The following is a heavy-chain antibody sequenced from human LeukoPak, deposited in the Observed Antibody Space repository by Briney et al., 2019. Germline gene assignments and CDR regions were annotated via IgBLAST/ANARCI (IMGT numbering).Heavy chain of an antibody. CDR1: GYTFTSND. D-gene: IGHD4-17*01. V-gene: IGHV1-8*01. CDR2: MNPNSGNT. Sequence: ASVKVSCKASGYTFTSNDINWVRQATGQGLEWMGWMNPNSGNTGYAQKFQGRVTMTRNTSISTAYMELSSLRSEDTAVYCCARGRGNMTTGSAAFDIRGQGTMVTVSS. J-gene: IGHJ3*02. CDR3: ARGRGNMTTGSAAFDI.